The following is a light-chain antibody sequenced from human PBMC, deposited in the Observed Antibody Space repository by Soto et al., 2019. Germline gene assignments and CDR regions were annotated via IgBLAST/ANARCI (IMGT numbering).Light chain of an antibody. CDR2: DAS. CDR3: QQHSNWPIT. V-gene: IGKV3-11*01. J-gene: IGKJ5*01. Sequence: EIVLTQSPASLSFSPRERATLSCRASQSVISYLAWYQHKPGQAPRLLIYDASNRATGIPARFIGSGSGTDFTLTISSLEPEDFAVFYCQQHSNWPITFGQGTRLEIK. CDR1: QSVISY.